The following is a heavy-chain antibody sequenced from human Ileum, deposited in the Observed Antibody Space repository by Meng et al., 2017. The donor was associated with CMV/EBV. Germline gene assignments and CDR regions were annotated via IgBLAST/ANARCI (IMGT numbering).Heavy chain of an antibody. CDR3: AGRYCSDGGCHLFALDF. CDR2: ITGPGSTI. D-gene: IGHD2-15*01. CDR1: GVVFSNCD. V-gene: IGHV3-48*03. Sequence: GESLKISCAASGVVFSNCDMNWVRQAPGKGLEWVSHITGPGSTIYYADSVKGRFTISRDNAKNSLYLQMDSLRPEDTAVYYCAGRYCSDGGCHLFALDFWGQGTMVTVSS. J-gene: IGHJ3*01.